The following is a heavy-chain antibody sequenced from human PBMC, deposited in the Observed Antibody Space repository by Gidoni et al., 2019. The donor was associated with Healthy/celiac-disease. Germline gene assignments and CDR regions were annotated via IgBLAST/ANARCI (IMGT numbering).Heavy chain of an antibody. D-gene: IGHD3-22*01. Sequence: QVQLVESGGGVVQPGRSLRLSCAASGFTFSSYAMHWVRQAPGQGLGWVAVISYDGSNKYYADSVKGRFTISRDNSKNTLYLQMNSLRAEDTAVYYCAGGYYDSSGNPLDYWGQGTLVTVSS. V-gene: IGHV3-30-3*01. CDR2: ISYDGSNK. J-gene: IGHJ4*02. CDR3: AGGYYDSSGNPLDY. CDR1: GFTFSSYA.